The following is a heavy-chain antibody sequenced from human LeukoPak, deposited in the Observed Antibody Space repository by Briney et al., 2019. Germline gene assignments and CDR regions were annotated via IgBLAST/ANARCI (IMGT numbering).Heavy chain of an antibody. Sequence: PGGSLRLSCTASGFTFSSYGMHWVRQAPGKGLEWVAFIRYDGSNKYYADSVKGRFTISRDNSKNTLYLQMNSLRAEDTAVYYCAKDKPAGDFWSGPHLSGFDYWGQGTLVTVSS. V-gene: IGHV3-30*02. CDR1: GFTFSSYG. J-gene: IGHJ4*02. CDR2: IRYDGSNK. D-gene: IGHD3-3*01. CDR3: AKDKPAGDFWSGPHLSGFDY.